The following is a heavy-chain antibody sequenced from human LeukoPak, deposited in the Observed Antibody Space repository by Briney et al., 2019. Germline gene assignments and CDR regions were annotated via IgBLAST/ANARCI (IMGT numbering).Heavy chain of an antibody. CDR3: ARVTYSSGWYRAFDI. V-gene: IGHV3-53*01. Sequence: GGSLRLSCAASGFTVSSNYMSWVRQAPGKGLEWVSVIYSGGSTYYADSVKGRFTISRDNSENTLYLQMNSLRAEDTAVYYCARVTYSSGWYRAFDIWGQGTMVTVSS. CDR1: GFTVSSNY. D-gene: IGHD6-19*01. J-gene: IGHJ3*02. CDR2: IYSGGST.